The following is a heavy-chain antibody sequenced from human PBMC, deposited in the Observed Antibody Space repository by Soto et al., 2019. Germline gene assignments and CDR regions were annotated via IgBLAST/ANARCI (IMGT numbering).Heavy chain of an antibody. CDR3: ATDRGYCSSTSCYTY. Sequence: ASVKVSCKVSGYTLTELSMHWVRQAPGKGLEWMGGFDPEDGETIYAQKFQGRVTMTEDTSTDTAYMELSSLRSEDTAVYYCATDRGYCSSTSCYTYWGQGTLVTVSS. V-gene: IGHV1-24*01. CDR2: FDPEDGET. CDR1: GYTLTELS. J-gene: IGHJ4*02. D-gene: IGHD2-2*01.